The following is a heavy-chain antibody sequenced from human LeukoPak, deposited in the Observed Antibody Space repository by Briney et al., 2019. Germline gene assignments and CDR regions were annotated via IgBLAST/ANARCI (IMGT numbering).Heavy chain of an antibody. V-gene: IGHV4-59*01. CDR1: GGSISSYY. J-gene: IGHJ4*02. D-gene: IGHD6-13*01. CDR3: ARVDSSNWYEYRGYFDY. Sequence: SETLSLTCTVSGGSISSYYWNWIRQPPGKGLEWIGYIYYSGSTNYNPSLKSRVTISVDTSKNQFSLKLSSVTAADTAVYYCARVDSSNWYEYRGYFDYWGQGTLVTVSS. CDR2: IYYSGST.